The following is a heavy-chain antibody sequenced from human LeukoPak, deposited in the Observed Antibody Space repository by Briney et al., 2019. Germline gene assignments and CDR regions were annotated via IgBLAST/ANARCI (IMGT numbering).Heavy chain of an antibody. J-gene: IGHJ4*02. CDR3: ARGPRARRYCSGGSSCMYYFDY. Sequence: ASVKVSCKASGYTFTSYGISWVRQAPEQGLEWMGWISAYNGNTNYAQKLQGRVTMTTDTSTSTAYMELRSLRSDDTAVYYCARGPRARRYCSGGSSCMYYFDYWGQGTLVTVSS. D-gene: IGHD2-15*01. CDR1: GYTFTSYG. CDR2: ISAYNGNT. V-gene: IGHV1-18*01.